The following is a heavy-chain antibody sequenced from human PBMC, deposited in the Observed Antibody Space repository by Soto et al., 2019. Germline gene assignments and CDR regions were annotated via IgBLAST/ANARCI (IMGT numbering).Heavy chain of an antibody. Sequence: ASVKVSCKVSGYTLTELSMHWVRQAPGKGLEWMGGFDPEDGETIYAQKFQGRVTMTEDTSTDTAYMELSSLRSEDTAVYYCATVVVTGTKFWFDHWGQGNLVTVSS. J-gene: IGHJ5*02. CDR2: FDPEDGET. V-gene: IGHV1-24*01. CDR1: GYTLTELS. D-gene: IGHD1-20*01. CDR3: ATVVVTGTKFWFDH.